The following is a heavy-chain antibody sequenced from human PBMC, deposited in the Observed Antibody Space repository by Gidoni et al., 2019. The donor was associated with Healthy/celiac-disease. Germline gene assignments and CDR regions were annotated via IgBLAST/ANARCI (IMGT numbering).Heavy chain of an antibody. CDR2: IYHSGST. D-gene: IGHD3-10*01. CDR1: GYSISSGSS. CDR3: ARDPIPPMVRGVFNWFDP. V-gene: IGHV4-38-2*02. J-gene: IGHJ5*02. Sequence: QVQLQESGPGLVKPSETLSLTCTVSGYSISSGSSWGWIRQPPGKGLEWIGSIYHSGSTYYNPSLKSRVTISVDTSKNQFSLKLSSVTAADTAVYYCARDPIPPMVRGVFNWFDPWGQGTLVTVSS.